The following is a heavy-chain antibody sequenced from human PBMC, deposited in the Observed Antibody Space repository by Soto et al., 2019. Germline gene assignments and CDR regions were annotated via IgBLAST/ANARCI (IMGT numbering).Heavy chain of an antibody. CDR3: LGGRSLDFWSGYYWDYYGMDV. V-gene: IGHV3-23*01. CDR2: ISGSGGRT. CDR1: GFTFSSYA. J-gene: IGHJ6*02. Sequence: GGSLRHSCAVSGFTFSSYAISWLRQAPGKGMEWVSAISGSGGRTYYADSVKGRFTITRDKSKNTLYLQMNSLRAEDTAVYYCLGGRSLDFWSGYYWDYYGMDVWGQGTTVTVSS. D-gene: IGHD3-3*01.